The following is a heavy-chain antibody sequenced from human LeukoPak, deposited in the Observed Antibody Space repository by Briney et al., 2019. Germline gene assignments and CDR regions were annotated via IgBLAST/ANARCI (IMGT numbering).Heavy chain of an antibody. Sequence: SETLSLTCTVSGGSISSSSYYWGWIRQPPGKGLEWIGYIYYSGSTNYNPSLKSRVTISVDTSKNQFSLKLSSVTAADTAVYYCAKGGLGSSSWYYFDYWGQGTLVTVSS. V-gene: IGHV4-61*05. D-gene: IGHD6-13*01. CDR2: IYYSGST. CDR3: AKGGLGSSSWYYFDY. CDR1: GGSISSSSYY. J-gene: IGHJ4*02.